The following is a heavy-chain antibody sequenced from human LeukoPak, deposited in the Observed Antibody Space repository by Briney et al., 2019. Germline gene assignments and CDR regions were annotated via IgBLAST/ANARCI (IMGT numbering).Heavy chain of an antibody. V-gene: IGHV3-74*01. CDR2: IDPDGINT. CDR3: ARSGGGQFDY. Sequence: PGGSLRLSCTASGVTFSRFWMHWVRQAPGKGLVWVSRIDPDGINTTYADSVKGRFTISRDNAKNTLFLEMNSLRAEDTGVFYCARSGGGQFDYWGQGTLVTVSS. CDR1: GVTFSRFW. J-gene: IGHJ4*02. D-gene: IGHD6-25*01.